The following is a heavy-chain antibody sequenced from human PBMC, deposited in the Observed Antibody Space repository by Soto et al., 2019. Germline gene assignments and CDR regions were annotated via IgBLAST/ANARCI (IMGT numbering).Heavy chain of an antibody. J-gene: IGHJ6*03. CDR1: GYTFTSYA. Sequence: GASVKVSCKASGYTFTSYAMHWVRQAPGQRLEWMGWMNADNGNTKYSQKFQGRVTITRDTSISTAYMELSSLRSEDTAVYYCATNSDSYYYMDVWGKGTTVTVSS. CDR3: ATNSDSYYYMDV. CDR2: MNADNGNT. V-gene: IGHV1-3*01. D-gene: IGHD3-3*01.